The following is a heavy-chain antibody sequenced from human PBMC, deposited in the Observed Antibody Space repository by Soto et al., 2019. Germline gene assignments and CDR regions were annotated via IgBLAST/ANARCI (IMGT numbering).Heavy chain of an antibody. J-gene: IGHJ6*02. V-gene: IGHV3-21*01. CDR2: ISSSSSYI. CDR1: GFTFSSYS. Sequence: EVQLVESGGGLVKPGGSLRLSCAASGFTFSSYSRNWVRQAPGKGLEWVSSISSSSSYIYYADSVKGRFTISRDNAKNSLYLQMNSLRAEDTAVYYCARVLRDGYKNPSHFFYGMDVWGQGTTVTVSS. CDR3: ARVLRDGYKNPSHFFYGMDV. D-gene: IGHD5-12*01.